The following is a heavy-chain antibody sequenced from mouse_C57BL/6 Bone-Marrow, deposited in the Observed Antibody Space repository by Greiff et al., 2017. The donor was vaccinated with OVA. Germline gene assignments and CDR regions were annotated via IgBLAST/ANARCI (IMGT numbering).Heavy chain of an antibody. V-gene: IGHV3-6*01. Sequence: EVKLMESGPGLVKPSQSLSLTCSVTGYSITSGYYWNWIRQFPGNKLEWMGYISYDGSNNYNPSLKNRISITRDTSKNQFFLKLNSVTTEDTATYYCARGGGGYGDYAMDYWGQGTSVTVSS. CDR3: ARGGGGYGDYAMDY. CDR2: ISYDGSN. CDR1: GYSITSGYY. D-gene: IGHD2-2*01. J-gene: IGHJ4*01.